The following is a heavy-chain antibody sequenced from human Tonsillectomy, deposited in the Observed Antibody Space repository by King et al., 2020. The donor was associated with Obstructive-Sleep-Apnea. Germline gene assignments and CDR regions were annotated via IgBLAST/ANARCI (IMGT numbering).Heavy chain of an antibody. D-gene: IGHD5-18*01. CDR2: IWYDGSNK. CDR1: GFTFSRYG. Sequence: VQLVESGGGVVQPGRSLRLSCAASGFTFSRYGMHWVRQAPGKGLEWVAVIWYDGSNKYYADSVKGRFTISRDNSKNTLYLQMNSLRAEDTAVYYCARVRIQLWYSMDVWGQGTTVTVSS. J-gene: IGHJ6*02. V-gene: IGHV3-33*01. CDR3: ARVRIQLWYSMDV.